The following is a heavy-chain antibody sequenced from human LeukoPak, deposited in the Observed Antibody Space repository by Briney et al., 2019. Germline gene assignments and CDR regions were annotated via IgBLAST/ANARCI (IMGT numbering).Heavy chain of an antibody. CDR3: ARPGAVVPAAAQTNAFDI. CDR1: GYTFTGYY. Sequence: ASVKVSCKASGYTFTGYYMHWARQAPGQGLEWMGWINPNSGGTNYAQKFQGRVTMTRDTSISTAYMELSRLRSDDTAVYYCARPGAVVPAAAQTNAFDIWGQGTMVTVSS. V-gene: IGHV1-2*02. J-gene: IGHJ3*02. CDR2: INPNSGGT. D-gene: IGHD2-2*01.